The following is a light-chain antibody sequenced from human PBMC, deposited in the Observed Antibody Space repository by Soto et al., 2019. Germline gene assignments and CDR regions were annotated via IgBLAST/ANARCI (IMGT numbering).Light chain of an antibody. Sequence: IQMTQTPSSLSASVVDRVTITCRASQSIGRFLNWHQQKPGKPPNVLINVASTLRSGVPSRFSGSGSGTDFNLTINSLQPEDFPTYVCQRCLAPPLGFGGGTKVDIK. CDR3: QRCLAPPLG. V-gene: IGKV1-39*01. J-gene: IGKJ4*01. CDR2: VAS. CDR1: QSIGRF.